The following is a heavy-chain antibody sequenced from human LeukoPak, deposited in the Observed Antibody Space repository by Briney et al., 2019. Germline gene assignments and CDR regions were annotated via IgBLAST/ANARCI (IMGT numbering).Heavy chain of an antibody. CDR1: GDSISSGDYY. V-gene: IGHV4-31*03. D-gene: IGHD6-13*01. CDR2: IYYSGST. Sequence: PSETLSLTCTVSGDSISSGDYYWTWIRQHQGKGLEWIGCIYYSGSTYYNLSLKSRVIISADTSKNHFSLKLSSVTAADTAVYYCARVREATIAPFFDYWGQGILVTVSS. CDR3: ARVREATIAPFFDY. J-gene: IGHJ4*02.